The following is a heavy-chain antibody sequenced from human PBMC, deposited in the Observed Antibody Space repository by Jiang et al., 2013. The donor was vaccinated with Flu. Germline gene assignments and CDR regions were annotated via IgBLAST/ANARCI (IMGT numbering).Heavy chain of an antibody. Sequence: SGAEVKKPGSSVKVSCKASGGTFSSYAISWVRQAPGQGLEWMGRIIPILGIANYAQKFQGRVTITADKSTSTAYMELSSLRSEDTAVYYCARVEDTNGWGYFDYWGQGTLVTVSS. V-gene: IGHV1-69*04. D-gene: IGHD5-18*01. CDR2: IIPILGIA. CDR3: ARVEDTNGWGYFDY. CDR1: GGTFSSYA. J-gene: IGHJ4*02.